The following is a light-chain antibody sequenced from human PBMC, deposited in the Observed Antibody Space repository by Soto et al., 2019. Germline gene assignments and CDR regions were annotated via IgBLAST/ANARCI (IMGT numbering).Light chain of an antibody. J-gene: IGKJ1*01. CDR3: PPRRT. CDR1: HSISRY. V-gene: IGKV3-11*01. Sequence: SVLTHSPSTLSCSRGERATLSCRAIHSISRYLAWYQQHPGQGPRLLIYGASSRATGTPDRFSGSGSGTDFTLTINRLEPEDFAVYYCPPRRTFGQGTKVDIK. CDR2: GAS.